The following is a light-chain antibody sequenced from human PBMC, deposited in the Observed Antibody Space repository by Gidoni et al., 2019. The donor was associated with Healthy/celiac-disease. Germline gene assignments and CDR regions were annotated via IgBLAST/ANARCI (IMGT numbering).Light chain of an antibody. CDR3: QSYDSSLSVL. CDR1: SSNIGAGYD. V-gene: IGLV1-40*01. CDR2: GNS. Sequence: QSVLTQPPSVSGAPAQRVTISCTGSSSNIGAGYDVHWYQQLPGTAPKLLIYGNSHRPSGVPDRFSGSKSGTSASLAITGLQAEDEADYYCQSYDSSLSVLVGGGTKLTVL. J-gene: IGLJ2*01.